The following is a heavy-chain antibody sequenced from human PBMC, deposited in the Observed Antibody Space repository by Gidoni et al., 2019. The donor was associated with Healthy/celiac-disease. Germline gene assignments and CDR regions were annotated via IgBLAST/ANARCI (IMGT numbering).Heavy chain of an antibody. CDR2: IKQDGSEK. D-gene: IGHD1-26*01. CDR1: GFTVSRKW. Sequence: EVQLLEYGGGFVQPAGSLRLSGSASGFTVSRKWMRWVRQAPGKGLEWVDNIKQDGSEKDYVDPVKGRFSLSIDNSKNSLYLQMNSLRAEDSAVYYCASDLVRSGSYYELSYYYGMDGWGQGTTVTVSS. CDR3: ASDLVRSGSYYELSYYYGMDG. V-gene: IGHV3-7*01. J-gene: IGHJ6*02.